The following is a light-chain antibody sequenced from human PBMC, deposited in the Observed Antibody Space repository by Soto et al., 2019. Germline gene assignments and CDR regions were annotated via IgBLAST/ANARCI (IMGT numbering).Light chain of an antibody. Sequence: EIVLTQSPGTLSLSPGERATLSCRASQSVSSSYLAWYQQKPGQAPRLLIYGASSRATGIPDRFSGSGSGTDFTLTISRLEPEDFAVYYCQQYGSSRWTFGRATKVEIK. CDR1: QSVSSSY. V-gene: IGKV3-20*01. CDR3: QQYGSSRWT. CDR2: GAS. J-gene: IGKJ1*01.